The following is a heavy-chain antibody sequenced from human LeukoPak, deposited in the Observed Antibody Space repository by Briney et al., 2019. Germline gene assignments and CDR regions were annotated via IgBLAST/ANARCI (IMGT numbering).Heavy chain of an antibody. J-gene: IGHJ4*02. Sequence: ASVKVSCKASGYTFTGYYMHWVRQAPGQGLEWVGWFNPDNGGTNYAQKFQGRVTMTRETSISTAYIELSSLRSDDTAVYYCARQHNTGWGLFDYWGQGTLVTVSS. D-gene: IGHD6-19*01. CDR2: FNPDNGGT. V-gene: IGHV1-2*02. CDR3: ARQHNTGWGLFDY. CDR1: GYTFTGYY.